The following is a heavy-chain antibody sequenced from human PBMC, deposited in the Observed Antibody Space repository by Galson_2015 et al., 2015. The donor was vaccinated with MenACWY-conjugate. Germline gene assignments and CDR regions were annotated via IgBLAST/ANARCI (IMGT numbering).Heavy chain of an antibody. Sequence: SLRLSCAASGFTFSSYWMSWVRQAPGKGLEWVANIKQDGRENYYVDSVKGRFTISRDNAENSVSLQMNTLRAEDTAVYYCARDHVGLWLDPWYFDSWGQGTLVTVSS. CDR2: IKQDGREN. D-gene: IGHD6-19*01. CDR3: ARDHVGLWLDPWYFDS. CDR1: GFTFSSYW. V-gene: IGHV3-7*01. J-gene: IGHJ4*02.